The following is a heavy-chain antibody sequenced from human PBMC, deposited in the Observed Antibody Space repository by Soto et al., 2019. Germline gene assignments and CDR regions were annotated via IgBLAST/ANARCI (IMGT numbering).Heavy chain of an antibody. Sequence: GGSLRLSCAASGFTFTSYDMHWVRQAPGKGLEWMALILHDGSAEYYADSVKGRFTISRDNSKNTLYLQMNSLRAEDTAVYYCARSRDGYSFYFYYGMDGWGQGTTVNVSS. D-gene: IGHD4-4*01. J-gene: IGHJ6*02. CDR2: ILHDGSAE. V-gene: IGHV3-30*03. CDR3: ARSRDGYSFYFYYGMDG. CDR1: GFTFTSYD.